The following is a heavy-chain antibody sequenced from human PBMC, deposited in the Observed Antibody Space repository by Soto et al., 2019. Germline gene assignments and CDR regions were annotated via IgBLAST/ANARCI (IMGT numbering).Heavy chain of an antibody. CDR1: GGTFSSYA. CDR3: AGGGGGGIYYYGMDV. CDR2: VIPIFGTA. D-gene: IGHD6-13*01. J-gene: IGHJ6*02. V-gene: IGHV1-69*01. Sequence: QVQLVQSGAEVKKPGSSVKVSCKASGGTFSSYAIIWVRQAPGQGLEWMGGVIPIFGTANYAQKFQGRVTITADESTSTADMEVGSLRPEDLAVYYCAGGGGGGIYYYGMDVWGQGTTVTVSS.